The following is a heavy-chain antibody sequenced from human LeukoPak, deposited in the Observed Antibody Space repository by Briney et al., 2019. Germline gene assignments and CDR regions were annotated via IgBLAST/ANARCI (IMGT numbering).Heavy chain of an antibody. CDR1: GGSISSYY. D-gene: IGHD6-13*01. CDR2: IYYSGST. V-gene: IGHV4-59*01. J-gene: IGHJ3*02. CDR3: ARFIAAAGYDAFDI. Sequence: SETLSLTCTVSGGSISSYYWSWIRQPPGKGLEWIGYIYYSGSTNYNPSLKSRVTISVDTSKNQFSLKLSSVTAADTAVYYCARFIAAAGYDAFDIWGQGTMVTVSS.